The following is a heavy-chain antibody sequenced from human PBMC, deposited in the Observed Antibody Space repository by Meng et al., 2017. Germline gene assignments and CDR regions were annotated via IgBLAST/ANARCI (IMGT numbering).Heavy chain of an antibody. D-gene: IGHD6-13*01. CDR1: GGSFSGYY. CDR3: ARGPLVHQYFDY. J-gene: IGHJ4*02. V-gene: IGHV4-34*01. Sequence: QVQLQQWGAGMLKPSETLSLTCAVYGGSFSGYYWSWIRQPPGKGLEWIGEINHSGSTNYNPSLKSRVTVSVDTSKNQFSLKLSSVTAADTAVYYCARGPLVHQYFDYWGQGTLVTVSS. CDR2: INHSGST.